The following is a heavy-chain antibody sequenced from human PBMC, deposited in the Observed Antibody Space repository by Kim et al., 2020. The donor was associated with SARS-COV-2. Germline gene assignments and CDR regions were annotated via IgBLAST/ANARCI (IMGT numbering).Heavy chain of an antibody. Sequence: YARECQGRVTMTEDTSTDTASMELSSLRSEETAVYYCATSQSTNRGWFDPWGQGTLVTVSS. D-gene: IGHD5-12*01. CDR3: ATSQSTNRGWFDP. V-gene: IGHV1-24*01. J-gene: IGHJ5*02.